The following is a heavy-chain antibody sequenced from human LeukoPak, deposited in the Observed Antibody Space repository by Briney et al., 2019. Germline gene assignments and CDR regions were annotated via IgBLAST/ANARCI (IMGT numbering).Heavy chain of an antibody. CDR2: IYSGGST. V-gene: IGHV3-53*01. J-gene: IGHJ6*02. Sequence: GGSLRLSCAASGFTVSSNYMSWVRQAPGKGLEWVSVIYSGGSTYYADSVKGRFAISRDNSKNTLYLQMNSLRAEDTAVYYCARVSEKVTTNYYYGMDVWGQGTTVTVSS. CDR1: GFTVSSNY. CDR3: ARVSEKVTTNYYYGMDV. D-gene: IGHD4-17*01.